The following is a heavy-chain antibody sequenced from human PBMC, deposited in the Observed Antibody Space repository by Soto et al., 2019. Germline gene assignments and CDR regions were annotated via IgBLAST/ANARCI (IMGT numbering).Heavy chain of an antibody. CDR1: GGSISSYY. CDR2: IYTSGST. J-gene: IGHJ6*02. D-gene: IGHD3-22*01. CDR3: ARDGYDSSQYYGMDV. Sequence: SETLSLTCTVSGGSISSYYWSWIRQPAGKGLEWIGRIYTSGSTNYNPSLKSRVTMSVDTSKNQFSLKLSSVTAADTAVYYCARDGYDSSQYYGMDVWGQGTTVTVSS. V-gene: IGHV4-4*07.